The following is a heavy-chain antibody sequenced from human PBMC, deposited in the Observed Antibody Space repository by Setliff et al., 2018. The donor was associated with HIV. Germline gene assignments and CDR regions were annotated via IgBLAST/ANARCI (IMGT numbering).Heavy chain of an antibody. CDR1: GGSISSYY. Sequence: PSETLSLTCTVSGGSISSYYWSWIRQPPGKGLEWIGYIYKSGTTNYSPSLKSRVTISAGPSKNQFSLKLTSVTAADTAVYYCGRLSETAMASFDSWGQGILVTVSS. V-gene: IGHV4-59*08. CDR3: GRLSETAMASFDS. CDR2: IYKSGTT. D-gene: IGHD2-21*02. J-gene: IGHJ4*02.